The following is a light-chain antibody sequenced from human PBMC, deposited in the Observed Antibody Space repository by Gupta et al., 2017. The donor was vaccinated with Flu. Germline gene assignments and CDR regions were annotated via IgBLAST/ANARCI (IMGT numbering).Light chain of an antibody. Sequence: DIKITQSPSTLSASVGDRVTITCRASQTISTWLAWYQQKPGKAPNLLIYKASTLESGVPSRFSGSGSGAEFILTISSLQPDDFATYYCQHYNTYPWTFGQGTKVEIK. J-gene: IGKJ1*01. CDR2: KAS. CDR3: QHYNTYPWT. CDR1: QTISTW. V-gene: IGKV1-5*03.